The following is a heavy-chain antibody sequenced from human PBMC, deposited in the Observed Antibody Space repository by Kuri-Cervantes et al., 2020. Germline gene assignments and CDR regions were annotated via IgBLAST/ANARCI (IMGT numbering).Heavy chain of an antibody. Sequence: GESLKISCAASGFTFSSYGMHWVRQAPGQGLEWMGWINPNSGGTNYAQKFQGRVTMTRDTSISTAYMELSRLRSDDTAVYYCGPGTTAMWVDYWGQGTLVTVSS. V-gene: IGHV1-2*02. CDR3: GPGTTAMWVDY. CDR2: INPNSGGT. D-gene: IGHD1-7*01. J-gene: IGHJ4*02. CDR1: GFTFSSYG.